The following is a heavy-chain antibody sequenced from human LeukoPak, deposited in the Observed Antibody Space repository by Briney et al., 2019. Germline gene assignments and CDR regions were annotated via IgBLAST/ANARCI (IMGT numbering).Heavy chain of an antibody. CDR2: ISYDGSRQ. J-gene: IGHJ4*02. D-gene: IGHD1-1*01. Sequence: PGRSLRLSCAASGFTFSAYAIHWVRQAPGKGLEWVAVISYDGSRQYYADSVKGRFTISRDKSKNTLYPQMNSLRAEDTAVYYCARDRAFITGLNDVWGQGTLVTVSS. CDR1: GFTFSAYA. V-gene: IGHV3-30-3*01. CDR3: ARDRAFITGLNDV.